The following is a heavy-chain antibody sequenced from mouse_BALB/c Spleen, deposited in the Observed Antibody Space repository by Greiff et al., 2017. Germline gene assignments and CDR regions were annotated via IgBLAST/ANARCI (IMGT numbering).Heavy chain of an antibody. D-gene: IGHD2-3*01. V-gene: IGHV1-5*01. CDR3: TRDDGARSPVAY. J-gene: IGHJ3*01. Sequence: EVQLQQSGTVLARPGASVKMSCKASGYSFTSYWMHWVKQRPGQGLEWIGAIYPGNSDTSYNQKFKGKATLTAVTSASTAYMELSSLTKEDSAVYYCTRDDGARSPVAYGGRGTLVTVSA. CDR1: GYSFTSYW. CDR2: IYPGNSDT.